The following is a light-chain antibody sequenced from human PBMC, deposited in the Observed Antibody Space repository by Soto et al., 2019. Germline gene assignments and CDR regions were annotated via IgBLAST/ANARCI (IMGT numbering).Light chain of an antibody. V-gene: IGKV3-20*01. CDR2: GAS. CDR1: QSFSSSY. Sequence: EIVLTQSPGTLSLSPGERATLSCRASQSFSSSYLAWYQQKPGQAPRLLIYGASSRATGIPDRFSGSGSGTDFTLTISSLEPEDFAGYHCQHYGSALFTFVPGTKVDVK. CDR3: QHYGSALFT. J-gene: IGKJ3*01.